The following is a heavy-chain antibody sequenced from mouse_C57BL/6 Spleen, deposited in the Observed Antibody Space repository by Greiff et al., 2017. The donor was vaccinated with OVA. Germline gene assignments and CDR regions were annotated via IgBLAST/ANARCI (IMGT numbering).Heavy chain of an antibody. J-gene: IGHJ4*01. D-gene: IGHD2-5*01. CDR3: ARQSNPRAMDY. CDR1: GFTFSSYG. V-gene: IGHV5-6*01. CDR2: ISSGGSYT. Sequence: EVKLAESGGDLVKPGGSLKLSCAASGFTFSSYGMSWVRQTPDKRLEWVATISSGGSYTYYPDSVKGRFTISRDNAKNTLYLQMSSLKSEDTAMYYCARQSNPRAMDYWGQGTSVTVSS.